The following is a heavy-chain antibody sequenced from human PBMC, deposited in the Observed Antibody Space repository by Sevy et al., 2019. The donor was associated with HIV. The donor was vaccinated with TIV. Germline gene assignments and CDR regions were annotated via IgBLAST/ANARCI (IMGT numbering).Heavy chain of an antibody. CDR1: GFTFSSYW. J-gene: IGHJ4*02. Sequence: GGSLRLSCAASGFTFSSYWMTWVRQAPGKGLEWVANIKQDMSEKYYADSVKGRFTISRDNARNSLYLQMESLRAEDTAVYYCAIALQVTMLVVIGGLYFDFWGQGTLVTVSS. D-gene: IGHD3-22*01. V-gene: IGHV3-7*01. CDR3: AIALQVTMLVVIGGLYFDF. CDR2: IKQDMSEK.